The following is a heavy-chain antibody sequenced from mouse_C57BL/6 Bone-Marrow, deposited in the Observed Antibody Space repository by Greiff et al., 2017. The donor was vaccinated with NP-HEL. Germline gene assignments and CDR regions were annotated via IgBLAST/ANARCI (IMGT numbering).Heavy chain of an antibody. V-gene: IGHV1-5*01. J-gene: IGHJ3*01. CDR1: GYTFTSYW. Sequence: VQLQQSGTVLARPGASVKMSCKTSGYTFTSYWMHWVKQRPGQGLEWIGAIYPGNSDTSYNQKFKGKAKLTAVTSASTAYMELSRLTNEDSAVYYCTRRGSRGFAYWGQGTLVTVSA. CDR3: TRRGSRGFAY. D-gene: IGHD6-2*01. CDR2: IYPGNSDT.